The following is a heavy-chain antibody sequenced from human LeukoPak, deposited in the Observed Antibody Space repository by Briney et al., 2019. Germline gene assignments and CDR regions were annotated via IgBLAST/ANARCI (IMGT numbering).Heavy chain of an antibody. J-gene: IGHJ6*03. V-gene: IGHV3-21*01. CDR1: GFTFSVYS. CDR2: ITTSSSDM. Sequence: GGSLRLSCAASGFTFSVYSMNWVRQAPGKGLEWVSSITTSSSDMYYADSVKGRFTISRDNAKNSLFLQMNSLRAEDTAVYYCARDWYTAERWTIYYSYYIDVWGKGTTVTISS. D-gene: IGHD4-23*01. CDR3: ARDWYTAERWTIYYSYYIDV.